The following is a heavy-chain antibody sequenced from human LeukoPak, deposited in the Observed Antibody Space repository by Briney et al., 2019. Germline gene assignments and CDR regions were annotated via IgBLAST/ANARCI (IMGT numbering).Heavy chain of an antibody. J-gene: IGHJ5*02. CDR3: ARRVNVTGNWFDP. V-gene: IGHV1-46*01. Sequence: ASAKVSCKASGYTFTTYYIHWVRQAPGQGLEWMGIINPSAGSTSYAQKFQGRVTMTRDMSTSTVYMELNSLRSEDTAVYYCARRVNVTGNWFDPWGQGTLVTVSS. CDR2: INPSAGST. CDR1: GYTFTTYY. D-gene: IGHD3-16*02.